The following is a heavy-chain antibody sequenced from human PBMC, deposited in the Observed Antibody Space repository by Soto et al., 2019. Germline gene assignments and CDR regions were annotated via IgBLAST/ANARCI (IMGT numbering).Heavy chain of an antibody. Sequence: SETLSLTCTVSGGSISSGGYYWSWIRQHPGKGLEWIGYIYYSGSTYYNPSLKSRVTISVDTSKNQFSLKLSSVTAADTAVYYCARVPTRGGFWTHYYYYYGMDVWGQGTTVTVSS. D-gene: IGHD3-3*01. CDR3: ARVPTRGGFWTHYYYYYGMDV. V-gene: IGHV4-31*03. CDR1: GGSISSGGYY. J-gene: IGHJ6*02. CDR2: IYYSGST.